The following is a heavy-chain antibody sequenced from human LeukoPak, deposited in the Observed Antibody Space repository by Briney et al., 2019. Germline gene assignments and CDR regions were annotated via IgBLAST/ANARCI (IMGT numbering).Heavy chain of an antibody. Sequence: GESLKISCKGSGYSFTSYWIGWVRQMPGKGLEWKGIIYPGDSDTRYSPSFQGQVTISADKSISTAYLQWSSLKASDTAMYYCARPTHDYGDVFDYWGQGTLVTVSS. J-gene: IGHJ4*02. CDR1: GYSFTSYW. D-gene: IGHD4-17*01. CDR3: ARPTHDYGDVFDY. CDR2: IYPGDSDT. V-gene: IGHV5-51*01.